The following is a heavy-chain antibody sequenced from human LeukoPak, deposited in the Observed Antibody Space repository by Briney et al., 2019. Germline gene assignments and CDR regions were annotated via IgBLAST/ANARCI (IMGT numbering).Heavy chain of an antibody. CDR3: ASRTPLFVGARNDY. CDR1: GFTFSSYS. Sequence: PGGSLRLSCAASGFTFSSYSMNWVRQAPGKGLEWVSSISSSSSYIYYADSVKGRFTISRDNAKNSLYLQMNSLRAEDTAVYYCASRTPLFVGARNDYWGQGTLVTVSS. J-gene: IGHJ4*02. D-gene: IGHD1-26*01. V-gene: IGHV3-21*01. CDR2: ISSSSSYI.